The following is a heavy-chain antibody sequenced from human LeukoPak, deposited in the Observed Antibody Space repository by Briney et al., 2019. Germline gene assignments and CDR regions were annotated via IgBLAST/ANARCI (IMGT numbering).Heavy chain of an antibody. Sequence: GGSLRLSCRASGFTFGDYPMSWFRQAPGKGLEWVGRIKSKTDGGTTDYAAPVKGRFTISRDDSKNTLYLQMNSLKTEDTAVYYCRGAFDIWGQGTMVTVSS. CDR1: GFTFGDYP. V-gene: IGHV3-15*01. CDR2: IKSKTDGGTT. J-gene: IGHJ3*02. CDR3: RGAFDI.